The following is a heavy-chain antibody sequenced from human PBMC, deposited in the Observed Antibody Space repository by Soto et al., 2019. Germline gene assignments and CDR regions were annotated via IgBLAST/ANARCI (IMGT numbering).Heavy chain of an antibody. V-gene: IGHV4-31*03. D-gene: IGHD3-22*01. CDR1: GGSISSGGYY. CDR2: IYYSGST. J-gene: IGHJ5*02. CDR3: ARDDSRGWFDP. Sequence: QVQLQESGPGLVKPSQTLSLTCTVSGGSISSGGYYWSWIRQHPGKGLEWIGYIYYSGSTYHNPSLKIRVTISVDTSKNHFSLKLSSVTAADTAVYYCARDDSRGWFDPWGQGTLVTVSS.